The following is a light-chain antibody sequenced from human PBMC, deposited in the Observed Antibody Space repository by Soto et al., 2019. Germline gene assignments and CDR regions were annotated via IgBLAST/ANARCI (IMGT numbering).Light chain of an antibody. CDR2: AAS. V-gene: IGKV3-20*01. J-gene: IGKJ1*01. Sequence: EIVLTQSPGTLSLSPGERATLSCRASQSVRSNYLAWYQRKPGQAPRLLIYAASSRATGIADRFSGSGSGTDFTLTISRLEPEDFAVYYCQQYGSSPVAFGQGTKVDIK. CDR3: QQYGSSPVA. CDR1: QSVRSNY.